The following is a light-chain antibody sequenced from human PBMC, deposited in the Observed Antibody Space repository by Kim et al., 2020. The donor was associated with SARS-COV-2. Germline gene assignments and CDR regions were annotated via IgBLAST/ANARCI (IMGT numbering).Light chain of an antibody. J-gene: IGKJ4*01. CDR1: QSVSSSF. V-gene: IGKV3-20*01. CDR2: GAS. CDR3: QQYISSPHT. Sequence: EIVLTQSPGTLSLSPGERATLSCRASQSVSSSFLAWYQQKPGQAPRLLIYGASSRATGIPDRFSGSGSGTDFTLTISRLEPEDFAVYYWQQYISSPHTFGEGTKVDIK.